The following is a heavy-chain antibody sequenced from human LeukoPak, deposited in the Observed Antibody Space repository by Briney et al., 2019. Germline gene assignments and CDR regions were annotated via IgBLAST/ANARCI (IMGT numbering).Heavy chain of an antibody. Sequence: QPGGSLRLSCAASGFTFSNHGMNWVRQAPGKGLEGVSYISSSSSTIYYADSVKGRFTISRDNAKNSLYLQMNSLRAEDTAVYYCARDSSSEVYYYDSSGYRYWGQGTLVTVSS. D-gene: IGHD3-22*01. CDR3: ARDSSSEVYYYDSSGYRY. CDR1: GFTFSNHG. V-gene: IGHV3-48*01. CDR2: ISSSSSTI. J-gene: IGHJ4*02.